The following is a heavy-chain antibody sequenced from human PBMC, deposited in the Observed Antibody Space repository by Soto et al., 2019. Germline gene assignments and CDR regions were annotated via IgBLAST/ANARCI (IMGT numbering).Heavy chain of an antibody. CDR2: INPNNGGT. J-gene: IGHJ6*02. CDR3: AMTTGWFAGMAV. V-gene: IGHV1-2*02. CDR1: GYTLTGYY. Sequence: ASVKVSCKASGYTLTGYYMSWVRQAPGQGLEWMGWINPNNGGTNYAQKFQGRVTMTTDTSIDTAYMDLTSLSSEDTAVYYCAMTTGWFAGMAVWGQGTMVTVSS. D-gene: IGHD1-1*01.